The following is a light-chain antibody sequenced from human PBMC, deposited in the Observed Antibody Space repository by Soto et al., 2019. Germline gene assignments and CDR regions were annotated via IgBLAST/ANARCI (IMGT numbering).Light chain of an antibody. Sequence: QSVLTQPASVSGSPGQSITISCTGTSSDVGSYNLVSWYQQHPGKAPKLVIYEGSKRPSGVSNRFSGSKSGNTASLTISGLQAEDEADYYCCSYAGSSTYYVFVTGTKVTVL. CDR3: CSYAGSSTYYV. CDR1: SSDVGSYNL. CDR2: EGS. V-gene: IGLV2-23*01. J-gene: IGLJ1*01.